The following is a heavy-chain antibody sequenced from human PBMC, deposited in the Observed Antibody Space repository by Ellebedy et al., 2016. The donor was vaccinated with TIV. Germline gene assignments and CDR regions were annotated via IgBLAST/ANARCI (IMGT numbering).Heavy chain of an antibody. J-gene: IGHJ3*02. Sequence: GGSLRLSCTASGFSFSNYWMTWVRQAPGKGLEWVANINQDATKTFYVDSVEGRFTISRDNAKNSLFLQMNSLRAEDTAVYYCATDGSYGDYLSPAHASVMWGQGTLVSVSS. D-gene: IGHD4-17*01. CDR1: GFSFSNYW. V-gene: IGHV3-7*01. CDR3: ATDGSYGDYLSPAHASVM. CDR2: INQDATKT.